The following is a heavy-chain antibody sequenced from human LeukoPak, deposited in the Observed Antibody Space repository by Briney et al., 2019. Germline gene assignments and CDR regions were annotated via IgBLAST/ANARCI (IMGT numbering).Heavy chain of an antibody. V-gene: IGHV4-34*01. CDR1: GGSFSGYY. Sequence: SETLSLTCAVYGGSFSGYYWSWIRQPPGKGLEWIGEINHSGSTNYNPCLKSRVTISVDTSKNQFSLKLSSVTAADTAVYYCVRPIPKYCSSTSCSWARDIWGQGTMVTVSS. D-gene: IGHD2-2*01. CDR3: VRPIPKYCSSTSCSWARDI. J-gene: IGHJ3*02. CDR2: INHSGST.